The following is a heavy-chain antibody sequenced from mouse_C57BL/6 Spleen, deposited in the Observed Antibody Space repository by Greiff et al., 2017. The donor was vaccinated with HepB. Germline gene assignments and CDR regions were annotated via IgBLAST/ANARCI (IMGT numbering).Heavy chain of an antibody. Sequence: QVQLKESGPELVKPGASVKISCKASGYAFSSSWMNWVKQRPGKGLEWIGRIYPGDGDTNYNGKFKGKATLTADKSSSTAYMQLSSLTSEDSAVYFCARNWDEGWYFDVWGTGTTVTVSS. V-gene: IGHV1-82*01. CDR1: GYAFSSSW. J-gene: IGHJ1*03. CDR2: IYPGDGDT. CDR3: ARNWDEGWYFDV. D-gene: IGHD4-1*01.